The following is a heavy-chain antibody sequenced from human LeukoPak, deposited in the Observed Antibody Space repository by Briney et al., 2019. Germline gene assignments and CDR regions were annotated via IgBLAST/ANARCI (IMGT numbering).Heavy chain of an antibody. CDR3: ARDPQAAQLGHYYYGMDV. CDR1: GYTFTSYG. V-gene: IGHV1-18*01. D-gene: IGHD6-6*01. Sequence: ASVKVSCKASGYTFTSYGISWVRRAPRQGLEWMGWISAYNGNTNYAQKLQGRVTMTTDTSTSTAYMELRSLRSDDTAVYYCARDPQAAQLGHYYYGMDVWGQGTTVTVSS. J-gene: IGHJ6*02. CDR2: ISAYNGNT.